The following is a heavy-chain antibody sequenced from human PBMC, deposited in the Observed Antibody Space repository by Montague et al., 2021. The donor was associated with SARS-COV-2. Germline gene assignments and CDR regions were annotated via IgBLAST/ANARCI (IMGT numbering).Heavy chain of an antibody. CDR1: GASISSANDY. J-gene: IGHJ6*03. CDR2: ISTSGSS. D-gene: IGHD6-19*01. V-gene: IGHV4-61*09. Sequence: TLSLTCSVSGASISSANDYWTWIRQPAGKGLEWIGHISTSGSSSYNPSLNSRVTIILDTSKKQFSLELTSVTAADTAVYYCARDRRGMAMAGRAYYYYYMDVWGKGTTVTVSS. CDR3: ARDRRGMAMAGRAYYYYYMDV.